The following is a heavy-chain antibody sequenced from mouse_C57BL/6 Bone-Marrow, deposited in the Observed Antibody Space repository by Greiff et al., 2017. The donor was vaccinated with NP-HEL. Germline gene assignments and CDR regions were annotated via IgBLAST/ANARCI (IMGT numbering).Heavy chain of an antibody. V-gene: IGHV1-50*01. CDR1: GYTFPSSW. D-gene: IGHD1-1*01. J-gene: IGHJ1*03. CDR2: IDPSDSYT. Sequence: VQLHHPGAELVKPGASVKLSCKASGYTFPSSWMQWVKQRPGQGLEWIGEIDPSDSYTNYNQKFKGKATLTVDTSSSTAYMQLSSLTSEDSAVYYCAREDYYGSSFNWYFDVWGTGTTVTVSS. CDR3: AREDYYGSSFNWYFDV.